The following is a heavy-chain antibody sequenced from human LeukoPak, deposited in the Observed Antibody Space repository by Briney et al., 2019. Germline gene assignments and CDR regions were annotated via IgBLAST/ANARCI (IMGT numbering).Heavy chain of an antibody. J-gene: IGHJ5*02. D-gene: IGHD3-3*01. CDR2: ISSSSSTI. CDR3: ARDLNYDFWSGSNWFDP. Sequence: GGSLRLSCAASGFTFSSYSMNWVRQAPGKGLEWVSSISSSSSTIYYADSVKGRFTISRDNAKNSLYLQMNSLRAEDTAVYYCARDLNYDFWSGSNWFDPWGQGTLVTVSS. CDR1: GFTFSSYS. V-gene: IGHV3-48*01.